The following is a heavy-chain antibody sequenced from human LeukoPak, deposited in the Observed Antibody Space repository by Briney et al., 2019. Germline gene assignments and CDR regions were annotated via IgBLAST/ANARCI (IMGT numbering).Heavy chain of an antibody. D-gene: IGHD2-2*02. Sequence: GASVKVSCKASGGIISTYAISWVRQAPGQGLEWMGGIIPMYRTANYAQKFQGRITITTDESTSTAYMELSSLRSEDTAVYYCASTSSTSCYKRGCYYYYMDVWGKGTTVTVSS. CDR3: ASTSSTSCYKRGCYYYYMDV. CDR1: GGIISTYA. V-gene: IGHV1-69*05. J-gene: IGHJ6*03. CDR2: IIPMYRTA.